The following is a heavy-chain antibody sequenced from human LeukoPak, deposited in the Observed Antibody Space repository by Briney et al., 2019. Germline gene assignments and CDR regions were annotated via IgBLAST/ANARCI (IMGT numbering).Heavy chain of an antibody. D-gene: IGHD4-11*01. CDR2: IYQSGST. Sequence: SETLSLTCTVSGYSISSGYYWGWIRQPPGNELEWIGSIYQSGSTYYNPSLKRRVTISVDTSKNQFSLKLSSVTAADTAVYYCARDSRTTVTTGGFDYWGQGTLVSVSS. CDR1: GYSISSGYY. J-gene: IGHJ4*02. CDR3: ARDSRTTVTTGGFDY. V-gene: IGHV4-38-2*02.